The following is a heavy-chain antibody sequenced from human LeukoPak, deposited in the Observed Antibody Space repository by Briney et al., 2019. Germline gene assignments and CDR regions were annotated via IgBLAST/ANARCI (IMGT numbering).Heavy chain of an antibody. CDR2: IYPGDSDT. Sequence: GESLMTSCKGSGYSFTSYWIGWVRQMPGKGVGWMGIIYPGDSDTRDSPSFQGQVTISAHKSISTAYLQWSSLKASDTAMYYCARQSSSYGSGSSAWGQGTLVTVSS. J-gene: IGHJ5*02. CDR3: ARQSSSYGSGSSA. V-gene: IGHV5-51*01. D-gene: IGHD3-10*01. CDR1: GYSFTSYW.